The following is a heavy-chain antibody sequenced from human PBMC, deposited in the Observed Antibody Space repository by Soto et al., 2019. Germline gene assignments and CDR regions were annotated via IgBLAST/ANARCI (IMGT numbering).Heavy chain of an antibody. CDR2: ISGTGIST. CDR3: ANYIQILIPSQHSYFDY. J-gene: IGHJ4*02. D-gene: IGHD5-18*01. V-gene: IGHV3-23*01. Sequence: PGGSLRLSCAASGFTFSSYAMSWVRQAPGKGLEWVSAISGTGISTYYADSVKGRFTISRDNSKNTLYLQMNSLRAEDTAKYYCANYIQILIPSQHSYFDYWGQETLLTISS. CDR1: GFTFSSYA.